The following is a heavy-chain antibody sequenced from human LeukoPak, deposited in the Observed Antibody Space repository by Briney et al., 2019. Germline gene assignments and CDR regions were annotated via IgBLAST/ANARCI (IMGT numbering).Heavy chain of an antibody. CDR3: ARHGESTIFSWFDP. CDR1: GSSISSSSYY. V-gene: IGHV4-39*01. J-gene: IGHJ5*02. CDR2: IYYSGST. D-gene: IGHD5/OR15-5a*01. Sequence: SETLSLTCTVSGSSISSSSYYWGWIRQPPGKGLEWIGSIYYSGSTYYNPSLKSRATISVDTSKNQFSLKLSSVTAADTAVYYCARHGESTIFSWFDPWGQGTLVTVSS.